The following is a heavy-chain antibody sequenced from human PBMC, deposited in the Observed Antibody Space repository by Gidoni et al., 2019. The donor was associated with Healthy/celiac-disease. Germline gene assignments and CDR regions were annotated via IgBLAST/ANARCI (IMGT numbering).Heavy chain of an antibody. CDR3: TRHQPAYGDYYYYYGMDV. D-gene: IGHD4-17*01. Sequence: EVQLVESGGGLVQPGGSLKLSCAASGFTFSVSAMHWVRQASGKGLGWVGRIRSKANSYATAYAASVKGRFTISRDDSKNTAYLQMNSLKTEDTAVYYCTRHQPAYGDYYYYYGMDVWGQGTTVTVSS. CDR1: GFTFSVSA. CDR2: IRSKANSYAT. V-gene: IGHV3-73*01. J-gene: IGHJ6*02.